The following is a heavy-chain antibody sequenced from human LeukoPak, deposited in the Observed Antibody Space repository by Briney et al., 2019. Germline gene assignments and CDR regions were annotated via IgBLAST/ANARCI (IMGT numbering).Heavy chain of an antibody. CDR3: ARGTAAAGTDY. J-gene: IGHJ4*02. D-gene: IGHD6-13*01. V-gene: IGHV3-21*01. CDR2: ISSSSYI. CDR1: GFTFSSYS. Sequence: GGSLRLSCAASGFTFSSYSMNWVRQAPGKGLEWVSSISSSSYIYYADSVKGRFTISRDNAKNSLYLQMNSLRGEDTAVYYCARGTAAAGTDYWGQGTLVTVSS.